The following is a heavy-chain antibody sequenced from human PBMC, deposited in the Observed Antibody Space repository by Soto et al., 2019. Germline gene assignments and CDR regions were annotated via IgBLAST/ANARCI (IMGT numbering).Heavy chain of an antibody. J-gene: IGHJ1*01. V-gene: IGHV1-46*01. CDR1: GYTFTSYY. Sequence: QVQLVQSGAEVKKPGASVKVSCKASGYTFTSYYMHWVRLAPGQGLEWMGIINPSGGSTSYAEKFQSRVIMTRDTSTSTVYIELSSLRSEDTAVYYCARDLSVAGTVEYFQQWGQGTLVTVSS. CDR2: INPSGGST. D-gene: IGHD6-19*01. CDR3: ARDLSVAGTVEYFQQ.